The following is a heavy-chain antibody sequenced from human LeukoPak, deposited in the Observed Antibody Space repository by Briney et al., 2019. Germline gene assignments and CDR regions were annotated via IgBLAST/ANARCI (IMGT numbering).Heavy chain of an antibody. V-gene: IGHV4-31*03. Sequence: PSETLSLTCTVSGGSISSAGYYWSWIRHHPGKGLEYIGYIYYSGTTNYNPSLTSRVTISVDTSNNQFSLKLSSVTAADMAVYYCALVYCSSTRCYIGAFDIWGQGTMVTVSS. CDR2: IYYSGTT. CDR3: ALVYCSSTRCYIGAFDI. J-gene: IGHJ3*02. D-gene: IGHD2-2*02. CDR1: GGSISSAGYY.